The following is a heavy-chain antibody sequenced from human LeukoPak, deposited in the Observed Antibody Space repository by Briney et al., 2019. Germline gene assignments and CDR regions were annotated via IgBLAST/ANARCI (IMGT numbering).Heavy chain of an antibody. CDR3: ARATYGDYSPLDH. Sequence: PGRSLRLSCAASGFTFSSYGMHWVRQAPGKGLEWVSVIYSGGSTYYADSVKGRFTISRDNSKNTLYLQMNSLRAEDTAVYYCARATYGDYSPLDHWGQGTQVTVSS. V-gene: IGHV3-66*01. CDR2: IYSGGST. J-gene: IGHJ4*02. D-gene: IGHD4-17*01. CDR1: GFTFSSYG.